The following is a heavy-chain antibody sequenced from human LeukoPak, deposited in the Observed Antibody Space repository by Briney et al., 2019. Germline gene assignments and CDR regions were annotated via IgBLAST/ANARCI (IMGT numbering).Heavy chain of an antibody. D-gene: IGHD4-17*01. J-gene: IGHJ5*02. CDR2: ISGSGGST. CDR1: GFTFSDYY. CDR3: AKVHDYGDYGVLGWFDP. V-gene: IGHV3-23*01. Sequence: PGGSLRLSCAASGFTFSDYYMTWIRQAPGKGLEWVSAISGSGGSTYYADSVKGRFTISRDNSKNTLYLQMNSLRAEDTAVYYCAKVHDYGDYGVLGWFDPWGQGTLVTVSS.